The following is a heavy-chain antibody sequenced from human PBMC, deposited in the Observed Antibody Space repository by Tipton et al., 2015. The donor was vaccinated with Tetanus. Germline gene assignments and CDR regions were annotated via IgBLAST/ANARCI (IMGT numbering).Heavy chain of an antibody. CDR3: AREADCSGGSCFSGDFDN. Sequence: SLRLSCAASGFIFSSYGIHWVRQAPGKGLEWVAVSWYDGTDKYYADSVKGRFTISRGNSKNTPYLQMNSLRAEDTAVYYCAREADCSGGSCFSGDFDNWGQGTQVTVSS. D-gene: IGHD2-15*01. CDR1: GFIFSSYG. CDR2: SWYDGTDK. J-gene: IGHJ4*02. V-gene: IGHV3-33*01.